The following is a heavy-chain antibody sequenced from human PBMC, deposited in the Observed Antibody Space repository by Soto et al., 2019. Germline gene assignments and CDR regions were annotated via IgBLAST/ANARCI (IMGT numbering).Heavy chain of an antibody. J-gene: IGHJ6*03. CDR2: INTDGSI. D-gene: IGHD3-10*01. V-gene: IGHV3-23*01. CDR3: AKNYYMDV. CDR1: GFTFSSYA. Sequence: EVHLLESGGDLVQPGGSLRLSCLASGFTFSSYAMSWVRQAPGKGLEWVSSINTDGSIYYADSVRGRFIISRDNSDNTLCLQMSSLTADDTAVYYSAKNYYMDVWGKGTTVTVSS.